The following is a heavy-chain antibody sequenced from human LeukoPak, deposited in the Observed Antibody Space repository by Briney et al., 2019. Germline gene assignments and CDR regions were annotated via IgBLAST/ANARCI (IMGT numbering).Heavy chain of an antibody. Sequence: GGSLRLSCAASGFTFSSYGMHCVRQAPGKGLEWVAFIRYDGSNKYYADSVKGRFTISRDNSKNTLYLQMNSLRAEDTAVYYCAKDRGWELPTDYFDYWGQGTLVTVSS. D-gene: IGHD1-26*01. CDR3: AKDRGWELPTDYFDY. J-gene: IGHJ4*02. CDR2: IRYDGSNK. CDR1: GFTFSSYG. V-gene: IGHV3-30*02.